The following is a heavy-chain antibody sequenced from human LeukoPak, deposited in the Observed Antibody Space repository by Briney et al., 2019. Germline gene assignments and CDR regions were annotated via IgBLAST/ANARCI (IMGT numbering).Heavy chain of an antibody. CDR2: ISYDGSNK. J-gene: IGHJ5*02. V-gene: IGHV3-30*01. CDR1: GFTFSSYS. CDR3: AREKESIAARRYLNSWFDP. D-gene: IGHD6-6*01. Sequence: GGSLRLSCAASGFTFSSYSMHWVRQAPGKGLEWVAVISYDGSNKYYADSVKGRFTISRDNSKNTMYLQMNSLRAEDTAVYYCAREKESIAARRYLNSWFDPWGQGTLVTVSS.